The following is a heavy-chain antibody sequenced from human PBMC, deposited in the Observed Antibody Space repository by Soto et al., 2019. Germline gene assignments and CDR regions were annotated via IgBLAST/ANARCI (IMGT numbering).Heavy chain of an antibody. Sequence: GGSLRLSCAASGFTFSSYAMSWVRQAPGKGLEWVSALSGSGGRTYYADSVKGRFTISRDNSKNTLYLQMNSLRAEDMALYYWAKYYYDSSGYDYWGQGTLVTVSS. D-gene: IGHD3-22*01. V-gene: IGHV3-23*01. CDR1: GFTFSSYA. J-gene: IGHJ4*02. CDR3: AKYYYDSSGYDY. CDR2: LSGSGGRT.